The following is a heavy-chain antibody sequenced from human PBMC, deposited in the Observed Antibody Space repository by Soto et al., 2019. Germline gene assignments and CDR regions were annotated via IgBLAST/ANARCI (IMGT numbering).Heavy chain of an antibody. CDR3: VRYDRIKMKPYSPEGFHI. Sequence: SETLSLTCTVSGDSISSSNSHWGWTRQPPGKGLEYIGSVYYGGAIFYRGNIYYNPSLKSRVTISVDTSKNQFSLRLSSVTAADTGVYYCVRYDRIKMKPYSPEGFHIWGQGTMVTVSS. CDR2: VYYGGAIFYRGNI. J-gene: IGHJ3*02. V-gene: IGHV4-39*01. CDR1: GDSISSSNSH. D-gene: IGHD3-16*01.